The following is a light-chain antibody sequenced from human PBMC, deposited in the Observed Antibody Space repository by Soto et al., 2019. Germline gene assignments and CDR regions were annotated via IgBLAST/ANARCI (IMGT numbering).Light chain of an antibody. CDR2: KAS. J-gene: IGKJ1*01. CDR3: QKYNSYSPT. Sequence: DIQMTQSPSTLSASVGDRVTITCRASQSISVWLAWYQQKAGKAPNLLIYKASRLESGVPSRFSGSGSETEFTLTISVLQPGDSATYYCQKYNSYSPTFGQGTKVEVK. V-gene: IGKV1-5*03. CDR1: QSISVW.